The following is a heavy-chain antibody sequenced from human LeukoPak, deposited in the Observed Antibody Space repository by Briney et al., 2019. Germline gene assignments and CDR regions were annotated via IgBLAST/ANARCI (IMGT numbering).Heavy chain of an antibody. Sequence: GGSLRLSCAASGFTFSSYSMNWVRQAPGKGLEWASSISSSSSYIYYADSVKGRFTISRDNAKNSLYLQMNSLRAEDTAVYYCARDSGYCSGGSCDAYWGQGTLVTVSS. V-gene: IGHV3-21*01. CDR2: ISSSSSYI. D-gene: IGHD2-15*01. CDR3: ARDSGYCSGGSCDAY. J-gene: IGHJ4*02. CDR1: GFTFSSYS.